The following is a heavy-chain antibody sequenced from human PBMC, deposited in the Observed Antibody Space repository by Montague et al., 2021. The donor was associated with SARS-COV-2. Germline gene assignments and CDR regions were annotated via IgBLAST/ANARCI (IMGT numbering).Heavy chain of an antibody. CDR3: ACVVDGRGWLDPRGSGSFDD. CDR1: GGSISSGGYY. Sequence: TLSLTCTVSGGSISSGGYYWSWIRQHPGKGLEWIGYIYYSGSTYYNPSLKSRVTISVDTSKNQFSLKLSSVTAADTAVYYCACVVDGRGWLDPRGSGSFDDWGQGTLVTVSS. CDR2: IYYSGST. D-gene: IGHD1-26*01. J-gene: IGHJ4*01. V-gene: IGHV4-31*03.